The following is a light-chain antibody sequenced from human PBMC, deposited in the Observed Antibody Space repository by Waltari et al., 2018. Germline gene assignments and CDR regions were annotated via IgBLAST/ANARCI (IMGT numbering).Light chain of an antibody. CDR2: NVS. CDR3: SSFTTGSTGL. V-gene: IGLV2-14*03. J-gene: IGLJ2*01. CDR1: SSHIGAFCL. Sequence: QSALAQPASVSGSPGQSITIPCTGSSSHIGAFCLVSWYQQHPGRAPRLIIRNVSERPSGVPHRFSGSKSGNTASLTISSLRSEDESLYFCSSFTTGSTGLFGGGTKLTVL.